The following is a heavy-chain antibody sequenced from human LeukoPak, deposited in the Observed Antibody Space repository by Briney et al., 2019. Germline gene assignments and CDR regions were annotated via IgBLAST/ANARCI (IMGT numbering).Heavy chain of an antibody. D-gene: IGHD1-26*01. CDR3: ARTSGREKNFDF. Sequence: PGGSLRLSCAASGFIFGNYAIHWVRQAPDKGLEWVSLISFDGTTSFYADSVKGRFTVSRDNSNNTLHLHLSGLKTEDTAIYYCARTSGREKNFDFWGQGTLVTVSP. V-gene: IGHV3-30-3*01. CDR2: ISFDGTTS. CDR1: GFIFGNYA. J-gene: IGHJ4*02.